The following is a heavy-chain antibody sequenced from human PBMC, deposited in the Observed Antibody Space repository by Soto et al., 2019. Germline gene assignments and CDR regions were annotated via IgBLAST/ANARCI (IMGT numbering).Heavy chain of an antibody. CDR1: GFTFSSFA. Sequence: EVQLFESGGGLVQPGGSLRLSCAASGFTFSSFAMSWVRQATGKGLEWVSVISGGGITHYSNSVKGRFTISRDNSKNMVYPEMTTLRAEDTALYYCAKGANYVGLFDSWGQGTLVTVST. CDR2: ISGGGIT. D-gene: IGHD3-16*01. J-gene: IGHJ5*01. CDR3: AKGANYVGLFDS. V-gene: IGHV3-23*01.